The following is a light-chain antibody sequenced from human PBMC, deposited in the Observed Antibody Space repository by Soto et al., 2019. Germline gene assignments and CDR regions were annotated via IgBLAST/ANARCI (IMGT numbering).Light chain of an antibody. V-gene: IGKV3-20*01. Sequence: EIVLTQSPGTLSLSPGESATLSCRASQSVSRSQIAWYQQKPGQAPRLLFYGSSTRATGTPDRFRGSGSGTDFTLTISRLEPEDFAVYHCQQYGSSPFTFGPGIKVDIK. CDR2: GSS. CDR1: QSVSRSQ. CDR3: QQYGSSPFT. J-gene: IGKJ3*01.